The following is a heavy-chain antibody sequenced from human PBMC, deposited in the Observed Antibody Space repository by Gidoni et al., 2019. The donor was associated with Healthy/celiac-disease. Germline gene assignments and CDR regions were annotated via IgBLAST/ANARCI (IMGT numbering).Heavy chain of an antibody. CDR2: INHSGST. Sequence: QVQLQQWGAGLLKPSDTLSLTCAVQGGSFSGYYWSWLRQPPGKGLEWIGEINHSGSTNYNPSLKSRVTISVDTSKNQFSLKLSSVTAADTAVYYCARGSNQDIVVVPAAPYFDYWGQGTLVTVSS. CDR1: GGSFSGYY. J-gene: IGHJ4*02. V-gene: IGHV4-34*01. CDR3: ARGSNQDIVVVPAAPYFDY. D-gene: IGHD2-2*01.